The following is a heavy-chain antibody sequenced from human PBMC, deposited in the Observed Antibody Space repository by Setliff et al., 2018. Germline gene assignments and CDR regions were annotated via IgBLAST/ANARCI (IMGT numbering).Heavy chain of an antibody. Sequence: ASVKVSCKASGFTFTDYLMNWMRQAPEQGLEWMGRINLNTGNIFYAQEFQGRVTLTRDTSISTAYMELSRLRYDDTAVYYCARSPTRTTGSHYLGYYYYYMDFWGKGTTVTVSS. V-gene: IGHV1-2*02. J-gene: IGHJ6*03. CDR3: ARSPTRTTGSHYLGYYYYYMDF. CDR2: INLNTGNI. CDR1: GFTFTDYL. D-gene: IGHD1-1*01.